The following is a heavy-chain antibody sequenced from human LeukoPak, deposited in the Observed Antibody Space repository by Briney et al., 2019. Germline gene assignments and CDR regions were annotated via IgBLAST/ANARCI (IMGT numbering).Heavy chain of an antibody. Sequence: GGSLRLSCAASGFTFSRYWMHWVRQAPGKGLVWVSRIKSDGSTNYADSVKGRFTISRDNAKNTLSLQMNSLRAEDTGVYYCARAPSEIGGYYPEYFRHWGQGTLVTVSS. CDR1: GFTFSRYW. D-gene: IGHD3-22*01. V-gene: IGHV3-74*01. CDR2: IKSDGST. CDR3: ARAPSEIGGYYPEYFRH. J-gene: IGHJ1*01.